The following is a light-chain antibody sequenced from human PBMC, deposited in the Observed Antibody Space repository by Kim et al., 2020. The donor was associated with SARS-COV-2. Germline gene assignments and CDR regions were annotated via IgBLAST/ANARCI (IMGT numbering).Light chain of an antibody. J-gene: IGLJ1*01. V-gene: IGLV3-1*01. CDR3: QAWDSSTHNYV. CDR2: QDN. Sequence: PGKTASITCSGYKLGDKYVSWYQQKPGQSPVVVIYQDNQRPSGLPERFSGSNSGNTATLTISGTQTMDEADYYCQAWDSSTHNYVFGAGTKVTVL. CDR1: KLGDKY.